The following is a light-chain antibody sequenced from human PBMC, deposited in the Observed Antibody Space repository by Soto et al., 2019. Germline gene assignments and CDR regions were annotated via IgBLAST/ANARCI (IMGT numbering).Light chain of an antibody. CDR2: GAS. CDR1: QSVGGTF. Sequence: EIVLTQSPGTLSLSPGEGATLSCRASQSVGGTFLAWYQQKGGQAPRLLIHGASNRATGIPARFSGSGSGTDFTLTISSLEPEDFAVYYCQQRNSWPWTFGQGTKVEIK. J-gene: IGKJ1*01. CDR3: QQRNSWPWT. V-gene: IGKV3-11*01.